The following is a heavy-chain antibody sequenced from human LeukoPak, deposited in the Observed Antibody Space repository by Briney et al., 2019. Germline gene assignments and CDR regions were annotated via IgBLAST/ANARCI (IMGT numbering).Heavy chain of an antibody. CDR2: ISGSGGST. CDR3: AKWGQYCSGGSCYSFSFDI. D-gene: IGHD2-15*01. J-gene: IGHJ3*02. Sequence: GGSLRLSCAVSGLTFRSFVMSWVRQAPGKGLEWVSAISGSGGSTYYADSVKGRFTISRDNSKNTLYLQMNSLRAEDTAVYYCAKWGQYCSGGSCYSFSFDIWGQGTMVTVSS. V-gene: IGHV3-23*01. CDR1: GLTFRSFV.